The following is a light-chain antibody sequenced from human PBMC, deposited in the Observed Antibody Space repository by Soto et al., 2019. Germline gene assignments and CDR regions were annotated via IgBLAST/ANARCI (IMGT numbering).Light chain of an antibody. Sequence: EIVLTQSPGTLSLSPGERATLSCRASQSVSNNYLAWYQQNPGQAPRLLIYGASSRATGIPDRFSGSGSGTDFTLTISRLEPEDFAVYFCQQYGSSSYTFGQGTKLEIK. J-gene: IGKJ2*01. CDR3: QQYGSSSYT. CDR1: QSVSNNY. V-gene: IGKV3-20*01. CDR2: GAS.